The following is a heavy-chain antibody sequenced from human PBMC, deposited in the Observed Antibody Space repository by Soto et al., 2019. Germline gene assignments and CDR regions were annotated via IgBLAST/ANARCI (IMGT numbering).Heavy chain of an antibody. D-gene: IGHD3-9*01. CDR1: GGYISSGGYS. V-gene: IGHV4-30-2*03. CDR2: IYYSGST. J-gene: IGHJ1*01. Sequence: SETLSLTCAVSGGYISSGGYSWSWIRQPPGKGLEWIGNIYYSGSTYYNPSLMSRVTVSVDTSKNQFSLKLSSVTAADTAVYYFVRLRYDMCTGYFHALLEFWGQGAPDTVSP. CDR3: VRLRYDMCTGYFHALLEF.